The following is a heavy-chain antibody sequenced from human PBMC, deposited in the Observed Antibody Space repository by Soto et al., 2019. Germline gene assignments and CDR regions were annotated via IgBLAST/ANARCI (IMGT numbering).Heavy chain of an antibody. CDR1: GYTFTSYA. D-gene: IGHD2-15*01. Sequence: GASVKVSCKASGYTFTSYAMHWVRQAPGQRLECMGWINAGNGNTKYSQKFQGRVTITRDTSASTAYMELSSLRSEDTAVYYCARGVGRGPYYYYYYMDVWGKGTTVTVSS. CDR3: ARGVGRGPYYYYYYMDV. V-gene: IGHV1-3*01. CDR2: INAGNGNT. J-gene: IGHJ6*03.